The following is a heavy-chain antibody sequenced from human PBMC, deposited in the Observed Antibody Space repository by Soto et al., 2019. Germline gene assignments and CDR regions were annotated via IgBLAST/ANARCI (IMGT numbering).Heavy chain of an antibody. CDR1: GFTFSSYA. D-gene: IGHD2-15*01. Sequence: EVQLVESGEGLVQPGGSLRLSCAASGFTFSSYAMHWVRQAPGKGLEYVSAISSNGGSTYYADSVKGRFTISRDNSKNTLYLQMGSLRAEDMAVYYCARGAGWFDYWGQGTLATVSS. CDR2: ISSNGGST. V-gene: IGHV3-64*02. CDR3: ARGAGWFDY. J-gene: IGHJ4*02.